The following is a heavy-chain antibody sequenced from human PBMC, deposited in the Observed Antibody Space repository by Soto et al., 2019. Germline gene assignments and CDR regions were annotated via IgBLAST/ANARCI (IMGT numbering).Heavy chain of an antibody. D-gene: IGHD4-17*01. V-gene: IGHV4-34*01. CDR1: GGSFSGYY. Sequence: QVQLQQWGAGLLKPSETLSLTCAVYGGSFSGYYWNWIRQPPGKGLEWIVEINHSGSTNYNPSLKSRVTISVDTSKNQVSLNLTSVTAADTAVYYCASRTHGDYGGNSEFDYWGQGTLVTVSS. CDR3: ASRTHGDYGGNSEFDY. CDR2: INHSGST. J-gene: IGHJ4*02.